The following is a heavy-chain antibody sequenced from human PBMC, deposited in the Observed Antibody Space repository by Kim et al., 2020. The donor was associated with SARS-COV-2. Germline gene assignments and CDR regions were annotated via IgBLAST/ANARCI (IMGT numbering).Heavy chain of an antibody. D-gene: IGHD2-15*01. V-gene: IGHV1-18*01. J-gene: IGHJ6*02. CDR1: GYTFTSYG. Sequence: ASVKVSCKASGYTFTSYGISWVRQAPGQGLEWMGWISAYNGNTNYAQKLQGRVTMTTDTSTSTAYMELRSLRSDDTAVYYCARDKPFYCSGGSCYYYGMDVWGQGTTVTVSS. CDR3: ARDKPFYCSGGSCYYYGMDV. CDR2: ISAYNGNT.